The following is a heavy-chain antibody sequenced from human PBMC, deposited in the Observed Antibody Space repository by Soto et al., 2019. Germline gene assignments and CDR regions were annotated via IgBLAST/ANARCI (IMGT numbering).Heavy chain of an antibody. J-gene: IGHJ6*03. CDR2: INAGNGNT. D-gene: IGHD2-2*03. V-gene: IGHV1-3*01. CDR3: ASLGYCSSTGCYADTYYYYYMDV. Sequence: GASVKVSCKASGYTFTSYAMHWVRQAPGQRLEWMGWINAGNGNTKYSQKFQGRVTITRDTSASTAYMELSSLRSEDTAVYYCASLGYCSSTGCYADTYYYYYMDVWGKGTTVTVSS. CDR1: GYTFTSYA.